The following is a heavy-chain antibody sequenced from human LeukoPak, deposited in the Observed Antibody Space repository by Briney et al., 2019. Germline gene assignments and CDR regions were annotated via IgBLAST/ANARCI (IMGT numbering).Heavy chain of an antibody. D-gene: IGHD1-26*01. J-gene: IGHJ4*02. Sequence: PGGPLRLSCAASGFTFSSYGMSWVRQAPGKGLEWVSAMSGSGGTTYYADSVKGRLTISRDNSKNTLYLQMNSLRAEDTAVYYCAKDRLGATLYFDDWGQGTLVTVSS. CDR3: AKDRLGATLYFDD. CDR2: MSGSGGTT. V-gene: IGHV3-23*01. CDR1: GFTFSSYG.